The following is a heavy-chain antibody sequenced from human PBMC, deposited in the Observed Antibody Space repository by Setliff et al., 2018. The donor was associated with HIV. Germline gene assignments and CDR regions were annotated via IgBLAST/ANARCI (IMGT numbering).Heavy chain of an antibody. J-gene: IGHJ4*02. D-gene: IGHD4-17*01. CDR1: GGSVSSPGYY. V-gene: IGHV4-39*07. CDR3: TRDVVIGGDYISDY. CDR2: VYNSGVT. Sequence: TLSLTCTVSGGSVSSPGYYWGWIRQPPGKGLEWIGSVYNSGVTHYNPSLKSRVTISVDTSKNQFSLRLTSLTAADTAVYYCTRDVVIGGDYISDYWGEGRLVTVSS.